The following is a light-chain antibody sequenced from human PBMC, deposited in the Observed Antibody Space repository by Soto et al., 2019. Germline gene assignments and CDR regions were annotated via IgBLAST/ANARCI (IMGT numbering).Light chain of an antibody. CDR1: QSISDW. V-gene: IGKV1-5*03. CDR2: KAS. CDR3: QQYKSDPYT. J-gene: IGKJ2*01. Sequence: DIQMTQSPSTLSASVGDRVTITCRASQSISDWLAWYQQKPGKAPNLLIYKASSLESGVPSRFSGSGSGTEFTLTISSVQPDDCAAYYCQQYKSDPYTFGQGTKLEIK.